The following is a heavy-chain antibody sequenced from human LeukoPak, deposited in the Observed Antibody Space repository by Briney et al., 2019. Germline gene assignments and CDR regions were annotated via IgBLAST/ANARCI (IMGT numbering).Heavy chain of an antibody. CDR1: GFTFSSYS. CDR2: ISSSSSTI. D-gene: IGHD2-21*02. J-gene: IGHJ4*02. V-gene: IGHV3-48*01. Sequence: PGGSLRLSCAASGFTFSSYSMNWVRQAPGKGLEWVSYISSSSSTIYYADSVKGRFTISRDNAKNSLYLQMNSLRAEDTAVYYCVSSKGTRDCSVSCFDYWGQGTLVTVSS. CDR3: VSSKGTRDCSVSCFDY.